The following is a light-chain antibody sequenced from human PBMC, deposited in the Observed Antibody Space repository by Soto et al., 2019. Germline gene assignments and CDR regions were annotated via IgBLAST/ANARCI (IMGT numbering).Light chain of an antibody. V-gene: IGKV4-1*01. CDR3: QEYYGTLST. CDR2: WAS. CDR1: QSVLYSSNNKNY. Sequence: DTVMTQSPDSLAVSLGERATINCKSSQSVLYSSNNKNYLAWYQQKPGQPPKLLIYWASTRESGVPDRFSGSGSGTDFTLTISSFQAEDVAVYYCQEYYGTLSTFGQGTKVEIK. J-gene: IGKJ2*01.